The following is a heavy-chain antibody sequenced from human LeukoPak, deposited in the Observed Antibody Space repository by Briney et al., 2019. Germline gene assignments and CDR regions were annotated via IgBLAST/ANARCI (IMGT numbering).Heavy chain of an antibody. V-gene: IGHV3-23*01. CDR2: ISGSGGST. CDR1: GFTFSSYA. Sequence: PGGSLRLSCAASGFTFSSYAMSWVRQAPGKGLEWVSAISGSGGSTYYADSVKGRFTISRDNSKNTLYLQMNSLRAEDTAVYYCAEGGWIQLWIDAFDIWGQGTMVTVSS. CDR3: AEGGWIQLWIDAFDI. D-gene: IGHD5-18*01. J-gene: IGHJ3*02.